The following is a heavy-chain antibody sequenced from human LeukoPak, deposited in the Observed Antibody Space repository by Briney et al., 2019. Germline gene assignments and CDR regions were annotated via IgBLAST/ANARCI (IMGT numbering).Heavy chain of an antibody. J-gene: IGHJ3*02. CDR3: AKNYDDYGAFDI. V-gene: IGHV3-30*02. CDR2: IRYDGSKK. CDR1: GFTFSSYG. D-gene: IGHD4-17*01. Sequence: GGSLRLSCAASGFTFSSYGMHWVRQAPGKGLEWVAFIRYDGSKKYYADSVKGRFTISRDNSKNTLYLQMNSLRPEDTAVYYCAKNYDDYGAFDIWGQGTMVTVSS.